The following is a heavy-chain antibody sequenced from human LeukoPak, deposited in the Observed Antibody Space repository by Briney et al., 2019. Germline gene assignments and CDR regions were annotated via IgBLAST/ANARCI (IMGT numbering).Heavy chain of an antibody. D-gene: IGHD1-26*01. CDR2: ITSSSSYI. CDR3: ARDPYSGNYGDYYYYYMDV. CDR1: GFTVSSNY. V-gene: IGHV3-21*01. J-gene: IGHJ6*03. Sequence: GGSLRLSCAASGFTVSSNYMSWVRQAPGKGLEWVSSITSSSSYIYYADSVKGRFTISRDNAKSSLYLQMNSLRDEDTAVYYCARDPYSGNYGDYYYYYMDVWGKGTTVTISS.